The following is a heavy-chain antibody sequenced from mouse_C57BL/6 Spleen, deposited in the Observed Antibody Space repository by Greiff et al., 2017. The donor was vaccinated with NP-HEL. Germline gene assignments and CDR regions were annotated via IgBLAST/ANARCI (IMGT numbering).Heavy chain of an antibody. CDR3: ARAPYFDV. CDR1: GFNIKDYY. J-gene: IGHJ1*03. V-gene: IGHV14-2*01. CDR2: IDPEDGEN. Sequence: EVKLMESGAELVKPGASVKLSCKASGFNIKDYYMHWVKQRTEQGLEWIGRIDPEDGENKYDTKFQGKATITVDTSSNTTYLQLRSLTSEDTAVYYCARAPYFDVWGTGTTVTVSS.